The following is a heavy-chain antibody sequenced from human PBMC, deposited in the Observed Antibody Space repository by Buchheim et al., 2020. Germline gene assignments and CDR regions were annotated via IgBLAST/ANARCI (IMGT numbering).Heavy chain of an antibody. J-gene: IGHJ6*02. CDR3: TRGRIVGATTIYYYGMDV. CDR2: IRSKAYGGTT. V-gene: IGHV3-49*05. Sequence: EVQLVESGGGLVKPGRSLRLSCTGSGFTFGDYGMSWFRQAPGKGLEWVGFIRSKAYGGTTEYAASVKGRFTISRDDSKTIAYLQMNSLKTEDTAVYYCTRGRIVGATTIYYYGMDVWGQGTT. CDR1: GFTFGDYG. D-gene: IGHD1-26*01.